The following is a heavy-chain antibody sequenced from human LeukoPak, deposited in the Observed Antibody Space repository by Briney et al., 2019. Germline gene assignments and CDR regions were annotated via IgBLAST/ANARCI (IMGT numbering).Heavy chain of an antibody. Sequence: GESLQISCKGSGYSFTTYWLAWVRQMPGKGLEWMGIIYPADSDTRYSPSFQGQVTISADKSISTAYLQWNSLKASDTAIYYCARRRGYSNTWYVDYWGQGTLVTVSS. CDR2: IYPADSDT. CDR3: ARRRGYSNTWYVDY. D-gene: IGHD5-12*01. V-gene: IGHV5-51*01. CDR1: GYSFTTYW. J-gene: IGHJ4*02.